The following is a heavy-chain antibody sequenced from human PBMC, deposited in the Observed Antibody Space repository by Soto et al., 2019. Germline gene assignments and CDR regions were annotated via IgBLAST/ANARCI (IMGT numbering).Heavy chain of an antibody. D-gene: IGHD2-8*01. CDR2: MSYDGNNK. CDR3: AKGFISGVYCDNGICYHFDY. CDR1: GFTFSSYG. V-gene: IGHV3-30*18. Sequence: QVQLVESGGGVVQPGGSLTLSCAASGFTFSSYGMHWVRQAPGKGLEWVAVMSYDGNNKYYADSVKGRFTVSRDNSRNTQFVQMISRRVEDTAVYYCAKGFISGVYCDNGICYHFDYWGQGTAVTVSS. J-gene: IGHJ4*02.